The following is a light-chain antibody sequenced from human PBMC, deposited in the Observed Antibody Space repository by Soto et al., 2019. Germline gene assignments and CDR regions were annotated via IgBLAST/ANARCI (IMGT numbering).Light chain of an antibody. Sequence: QSALTQPASVSGSPGQSITISCTGTSSDVGGYNYVSWYQQHPGKAPKLMIYDVSNLPSGVSNRFSGSKSGNKDSLTISGLQAEDEADYYCSSYSSSSPYVFGTGTKLTVL. J-gene: IGLJ1*01. CDR1: SSDVGGYNY. CDR3: SSYSSSSPYV. CDR2: DVS. V-gene: IGLV2-14*01.